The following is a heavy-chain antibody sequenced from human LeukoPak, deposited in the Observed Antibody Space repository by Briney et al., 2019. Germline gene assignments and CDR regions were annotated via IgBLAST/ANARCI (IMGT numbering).Heavy chain of an antibody. Sequence: GASVKVSCKASGYTFTTYAMQWVRQAPGQRLEWMGWINTGNGNTKYSQKFQGRVTITADKSTSTAYMELSSLRSEDTAVYYCARDEGAGGWGDLGDYWGQGTLVTVSS. CDR3: ARDEGAGGWGDLGDY. V-gene: IGHV1-3*04. CDR2: INTGNGNT. CDR1: GYTFTTYA. D-gene: IGHD6-19*01. J-gene: IGHJ4*02.